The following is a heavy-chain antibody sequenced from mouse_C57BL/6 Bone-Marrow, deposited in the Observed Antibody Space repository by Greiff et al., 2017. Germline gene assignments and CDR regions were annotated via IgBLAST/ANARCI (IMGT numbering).Heavy chain of an antibody. CDR2: INYDGSST. CDR3: ARDRWLLRSWYFDV. J-gene: IGHJ1*03. CDR1: GFTFSDYY. V-gene: IGHV5-16*01. D-gene: IGHD2-3*01. Sequence: EVKLVESEGGLVQPGSSMKLSCTASGFTFSDYYMAWVRQVPEKGLEWVANINYDGSSTYYLDSLKSRFIISRDNAKNILYLQMSGLKSEDTATYYCARDRWLLRSWYFDVWGTGTTVTVSS.